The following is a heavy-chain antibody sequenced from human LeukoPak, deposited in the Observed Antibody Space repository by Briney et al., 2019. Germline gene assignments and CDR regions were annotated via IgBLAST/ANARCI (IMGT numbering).Heavy chain of an antibody. CDR1: GFMFSSNW. CDR2: IKEDGTDT. Sequence: GGSLRLSCAASGFMFSSNWMSWVRLAPGKGLEWVANIKEDGTDTYYVDSVKGRFTISRDNAKNSLYLQMNSLRVEDTAVYYCAKEGRSLQTYWGQGTLVTVSS. V-gene: IGHV3-7*03. J-gene: IGHJ4*02. CDR3: AKEGRSLQTY. D-gene: IGHD5-24*01.